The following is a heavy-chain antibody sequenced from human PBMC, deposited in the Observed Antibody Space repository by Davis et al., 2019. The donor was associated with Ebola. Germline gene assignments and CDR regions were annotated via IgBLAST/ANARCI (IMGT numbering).Heavy chain of an antibody. J-gene: IGHJ4*02. Sequence: ASVKVSCKASGYTFMGHYIHWVRQAPGQGLEWMGWINPNTGGAFYAHNFQGRVTMTRDTSISTAYVALRRLGSDDTAVYYCTREGSCPTTSCHFGFWGQGTLVTVSS. V-gene: IGHV1-2*02. CDR3: TREGSCPTTSCHFGF. D-gene: IGHD2-2*01. CDR2: INPNTGGA. CDR1: GYTFMGHY.